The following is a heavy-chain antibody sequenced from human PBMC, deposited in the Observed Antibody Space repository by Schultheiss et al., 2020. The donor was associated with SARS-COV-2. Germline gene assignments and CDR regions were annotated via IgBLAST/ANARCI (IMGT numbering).Heavy chain of an antibody. CDR1: GGSISSGGYY. J-gene: IGHJ6*02. CDR2: IYYSGST. D-gene: IGHD3-9*01. V-gene: IGHV4-31*03. Sequence: SETLSLTCTVSGGSISSGGYYWSWIRQHPGKGLEWIGYIYYSGSTYYNPSLKSRVTISVDTSKNQFSLKLSSVTAADTAVYYCARAPILRYFDSDYYYYGMDVWGQGTTVTVSS. CDR3: ARAPILRYFDSDYYYYGMDV.